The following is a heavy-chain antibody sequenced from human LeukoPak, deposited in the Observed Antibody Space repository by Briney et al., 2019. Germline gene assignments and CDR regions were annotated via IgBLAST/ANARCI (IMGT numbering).Heavy chain of an antibody. CDR1: GGSISSSNYY. CDR3: ARDDHGDYYYYMDV. D-gene: IGHD4-17*01. Sequence: SETLSLTCTVSGGSISSSNYYWGWIRQPPGKGLEWIGSIYYSGSTYYSPSLKSRVTISVDTSKNQFSLKLSSVTAADTAVYYCARDDHGDYYYYMDVWGKGTTVTISS. CDR2: IYYSGST. J-gene: IGHJ6*03. V-gene: IGHV4-39*07.